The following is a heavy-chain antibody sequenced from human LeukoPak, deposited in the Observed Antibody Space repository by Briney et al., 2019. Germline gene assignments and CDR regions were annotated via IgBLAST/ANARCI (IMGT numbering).Heavy chain of an antibody. V-gene: IGHV3-33*01. CDR1: GFTFSIYV. CDR2: IWFDGSNK. Sequence: GGSLRLSCGASGFTFSIYVMHWVRQAPGKGPEWVAVIWFDGSNKYYADSVKGRFTISRDNSKNTLYLQINSLRAEDTAVYYCARANYGSGSNYYYGLDVWGQGTTVTVSS. CDR3: ARANYGSGSNYYYGLDV. D-gene: IGHD3-10*01. J-gene: IGHJ6*02.